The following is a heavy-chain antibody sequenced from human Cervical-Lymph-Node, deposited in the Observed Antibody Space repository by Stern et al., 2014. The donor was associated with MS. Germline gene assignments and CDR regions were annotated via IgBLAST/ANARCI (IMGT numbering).Heavy chain of an antibody. V-gene: IGHV3-23*04. J-gene: IGHJ4*02. D-gene: IGHD2/OR15-2a*01. Sequence: EVQLVQSGGGLVQPGGSLRLSCAASGFSFSSAAMTWVRLAPGMGLEWVSLIAVSAVNTYYADSVKGRFTISRDNSEDTLYLQMNNLRAEDTAVYYCAKDIQLSYWGQGTLVTVSS. CDR2: IAVSAVNT. CDR3: AKDIQLSY. CDR1: GFSFSSAA.